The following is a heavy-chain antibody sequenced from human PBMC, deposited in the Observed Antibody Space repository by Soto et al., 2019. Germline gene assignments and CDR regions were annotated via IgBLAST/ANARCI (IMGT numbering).Heavy chain of an antibody. CDR3: ERYYSGSGSPFDY. CDR1: GFPVSSKY. Sequence: GGSLRLSCAASGFPVSSKYMSWVRQAPGKGLEWVSVIYSGGSTYYADSVKGRFTISRDNSKNTLYLQMNSLRAEDTAVYYCERYYSGSGSPFDYWGQGTLVTVSS. D-gene: IGHD3-10*01. J-gene: IGHJ4*02. V-gene: IGHV3-53*01. CDR2: IYSGGST.